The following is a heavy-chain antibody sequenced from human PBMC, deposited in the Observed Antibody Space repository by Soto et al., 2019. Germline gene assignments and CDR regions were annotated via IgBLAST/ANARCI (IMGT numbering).Heavy chain of an antibody. CDR1: GYTFSNYD. J-gene: IGHJ4*02. D-gene: IGHD3-10*01. CDR2: LNPNNGDT. CDR3: AKVSRKGSAIDFDY. Sequence: QVQLVQSGAELEKPGAAVTVSCKDSGYTFSNYDMNWVRQATGQGPEWIGWLNPNNGDTGYAQKFQGRVTLTTDISTTTAYMELTSLRSEDTAIYYCAKVSRKGSAIDFDYWGQGTLITVSS. V-gene: IGHV1-8*01.